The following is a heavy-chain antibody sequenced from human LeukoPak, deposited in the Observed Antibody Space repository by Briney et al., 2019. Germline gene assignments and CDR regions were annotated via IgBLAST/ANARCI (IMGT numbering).Heavy chain of an antibody. V-gene: IGHV3-11*04. D-gene: IGHD2-2*01. J-gene: IGHJ1*01. CDR3: ATVVPAAVSALATPEYFQH. Sequence: GGSLRLSCAASGFTFSDYYMSWIRQAAGEGLEWVSYISSSGSTIKYADSVQGRFPISRDNAKHSLYLQMNTLRAEHTAVYYCATVVPAAVSALATPEYFQHWGQGTLVTVSS. CDR2: ISSSGSTI. CDR1: GFTFSDYY.